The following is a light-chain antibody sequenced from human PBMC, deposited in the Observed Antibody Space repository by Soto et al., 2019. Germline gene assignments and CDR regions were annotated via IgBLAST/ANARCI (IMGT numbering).Light chain of an antibody. Sequence: QYARTQPASVSGSPGQSITIACTGTNRDVGSYNLVSWYQQRPGEAPKLIISEVRNRPSGISYRFTGSKSGNTASLTISGLQAEEEADYYCRSYTNTSPLVFGGGTRFTV. CDR2: EVR. CDR1: NRDVGSYNL. V-gene: IGLV2-14*01. CDR3: RSYTNTSPLV. J-gene: IGLJ2*01.